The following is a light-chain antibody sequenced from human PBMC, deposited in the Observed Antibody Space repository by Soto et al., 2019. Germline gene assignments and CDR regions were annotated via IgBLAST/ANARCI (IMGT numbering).Light chain of an antibody. CDR3: QKYNTAPLT. J-gene: IGKJ5*01. CDR2: AAS. V-gene: IGKV1-27*01. Sequence: DIQMTQSPSSLSASVGDRVTITCRASQGISHDLAWYQQKPGKVPKLLIYAASTLQSGVPSRFSGSGSVTDFTLTISGLHPEDVATYYCQKYNTAPLTFGQGTRLEIK. CDR1: QGISHD.